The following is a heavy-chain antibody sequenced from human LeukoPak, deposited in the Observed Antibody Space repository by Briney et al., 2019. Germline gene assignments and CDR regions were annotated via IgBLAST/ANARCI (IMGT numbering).Heavy chain of an antibody. CDR1: GGSISSSNW. V-gene: IGHV4-4*02. CDR3: ARSPPPGATAYGVVDY. D-gene: IGHD3-16*01. Sequence: SETLSLTCAVSGGSISSSNWWSWVRQPPGEGLEWIGEINHSGSTNYNPSLKSRVTISIDTSKNQFPLKLTSVTAADTAVYYCARSPPPGATAYGVVDYWGQGTLVTVSS. J-gene: IGHJ4*02. CDR2: INHSGST.